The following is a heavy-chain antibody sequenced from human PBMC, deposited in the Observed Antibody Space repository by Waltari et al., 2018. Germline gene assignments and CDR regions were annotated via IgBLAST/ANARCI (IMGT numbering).Heavy chain of an antibody. D-gene: IGHD2-21*02. CDR1: GFTFTNHW. V-gene: IGHV3-7*04. Sequence: EVQLVESGGGLVQPGGSLRLSCSGSGFTFTNHWMSWVRQAPGKGPEWVASIKQDGSVKYYVDSMKGRFTISRDNAKNSLSLQMDSLRAEDTAVYFCARGVTTVEYWGQGTLVTVSS. CDR2: IKQDGSVK. J-gene: IGHJ4*02. CDR3: ARGVTTVEY.